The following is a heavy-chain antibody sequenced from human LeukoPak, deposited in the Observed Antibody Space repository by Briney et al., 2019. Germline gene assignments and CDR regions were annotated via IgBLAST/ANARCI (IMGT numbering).Heavy chain of an antibody. V-gene: IGHV3-7*03. D-gene: IGHD3-16*01. Sequence: GGSLRLSCAASGFSFSTTWMTWVRQTPGKGLELVANINIDRSQRYHADSVEGRFTISRDNVKNTLYLQMSSLRVEDTAVYYCARDPGWGALDYWGQGALVIVSS. CDR3: ARDPGWGALDY. CDR1: GFSFSTTW. CDR2: INIDRSQR. J-gene: IGHJ4*02.